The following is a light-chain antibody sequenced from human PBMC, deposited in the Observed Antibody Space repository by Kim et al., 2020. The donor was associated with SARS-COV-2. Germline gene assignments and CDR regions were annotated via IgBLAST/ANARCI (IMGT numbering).Light chain of an antibody. V-gene: IGKV3-15*01. CDR1: QSVSSN. J-gene: IGKJ4*01. Sequence: VSPGESATLSCWASQSVSSNLAWYQQKPGQAPRLLIHGASTRATGIPARFSGGGSGTEFTLTINSLQSEDFAVYYCQQNGAWPLTFGGGTKVEIK. CDR2: GAS. CDR3: QQNGAWPLT.